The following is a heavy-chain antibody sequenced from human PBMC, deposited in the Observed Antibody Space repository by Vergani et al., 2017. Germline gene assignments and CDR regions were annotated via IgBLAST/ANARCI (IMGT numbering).Heavy chain of an antibody. CDR2: ILSNSGRI. V-gene: IGHV3-9*01. CDR3: TKDQAGDLDY. D-gene: IGHD3-10*01. CDR1: GFNFHDYA. Sequence: EVQLVESGGDLVQPGMSLRLSCVGSGFNFHDYAFHWVRQAPGKGLEWVSGILSNSGRIGYADSVKGRFTISRDDDKNSLYLQMNSLRIEDTAVYYCTKDQAGDLDYWGQGTLVTVSS. J-gene: IGHJ4*02.